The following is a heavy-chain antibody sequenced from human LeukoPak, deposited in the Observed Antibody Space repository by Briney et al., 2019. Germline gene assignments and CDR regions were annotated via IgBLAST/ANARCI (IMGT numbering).Heavy chain of an antibody. Sequence: GGSLRLSCAASGFTFNNAWMSWVRQAPGKGLEWVSVIGGSNGITFYVGSVKGRFTISRDNSKDTLYLQMNSLRAEDTAVYYCARNENSGWGYFDYWGQGTLVTVSS. J-gene: IGHJ4*02. CDR1: GFTFNNAW. D-gene: IGHD5-12*01. V-gene: IGHV3-23*01. CDR3: ARNENSGWGYFDY. CDR2: IGGSNGIT.